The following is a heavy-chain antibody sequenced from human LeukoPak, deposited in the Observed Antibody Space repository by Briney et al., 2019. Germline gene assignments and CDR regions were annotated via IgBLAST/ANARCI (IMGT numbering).Heavy chain of an antibody. CDR2: IWYDGSNK. D-gene: IGHD4-11*01. CDR1: GFTFSSYG. V-gene: IGHV3-33*01. Sequence: GGSLRLSCAASGFTFSSYGMHWVRQAPGKGLEWVAVIWYDGSNKYYADSVKGRFTISRDNSKNTLYLQMNSLRAEDTAVYYCARSYDYSNSNWFDPWGQGTLVTVSS. J-gene: IGHJ5*02. CDR3: ARSYDYSNSNWFDP.